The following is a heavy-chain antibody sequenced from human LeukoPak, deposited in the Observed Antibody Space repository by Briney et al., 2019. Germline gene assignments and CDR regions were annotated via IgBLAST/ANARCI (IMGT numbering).Heavy chain of an antibody. Sequence: SVTVSCKASGGTFSSYAISWVRQAPGQGLEWMGRIIPILGIANYAQKFQGRVTITADKSTSTAYMELSSLRSEDTAVYYCARDGYSAYYGMDVWGQGTTVTVSS. CDR3: ARDGYSAYYGMDV. J-gene: IGHJ6*02. CDR2: IIPILGIA. V-gene: IGHV1-69*04. CDR1: GGTFSSYA. D-gene: IGHD2-2*03.